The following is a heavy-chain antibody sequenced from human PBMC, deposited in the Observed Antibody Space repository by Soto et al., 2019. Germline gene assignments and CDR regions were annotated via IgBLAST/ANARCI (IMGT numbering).Heavy chain of an antibody. J-gene: IGHJ4*02. CDR2: SSPRGDTI. CDR3: AKGPHTNVGWPYYFES. V-gene: IGHV3-48*02. CDR1: GFPLANYA. Sequence: GGSWRLACVASGFPLANYAMNWVRQTPGKGLEWISYSSPRGDTIYYADSVEGRFTISRDNARNSLSLHMSSLRDEDSALYYCAKGPHTNVGWPYYFESWGQGVPVTVS. D-gene: IGHD6-19*01.